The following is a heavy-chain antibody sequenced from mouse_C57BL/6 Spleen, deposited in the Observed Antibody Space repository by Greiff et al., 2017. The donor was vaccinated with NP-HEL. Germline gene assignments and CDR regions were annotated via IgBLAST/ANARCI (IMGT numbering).Heavy chain of an antibody. CDR2: VNPSSGYT. V-gene: IGHV1-7*01. J-gene: IGHJ1*03. CDR1: GYTFTSYW. CDR3: ARHQSKCWYFDV. Sequence: VQLQQSGAELAKPGASVKLSCKASGYTFTSYWMHWVKQRPGQGLEWIGYVNPSSGYTKYNQKFKDKATLTADKSSSTVYMQLSSLTYEDSAVYYCARHQSKCWYFDVWGTGTTVTVSS. D-gene: IGHD1-3*01.